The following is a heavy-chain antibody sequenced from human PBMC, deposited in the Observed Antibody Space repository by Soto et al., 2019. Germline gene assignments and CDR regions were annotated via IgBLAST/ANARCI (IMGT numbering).Heavy chain of an antibody. V-gene: IGHV3-23*01. Sequence: GWSLRLSCAGSGFTFNNYAMNWVRQGPGKXLEWVSTITGGGDTSYYTDSVKGRFTISRDNSKNTLYLQMNSLRVEDTAVYYCAKDQAYYDFWSGYAGGMDVWGPGTTVTVSS. CDR1: GFTFNNYA. CDR2: ITGGGDTS. CDR3: AKDQAYYDFWSGYAGGMDV. J-gene: IGHJ6*02. D-gene: IGHD3-3*01.